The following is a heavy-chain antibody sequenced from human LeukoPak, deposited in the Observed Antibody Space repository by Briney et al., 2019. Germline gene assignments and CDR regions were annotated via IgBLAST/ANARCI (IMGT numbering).Heavy chain of an antibody. V-gene: IGHV3-48*04. Sequence: GGSLRLSCAASGFDFSIYRMNWVRQAPGKGLEWVSYIHLSGTPTHYAEPVKGRFSISRDNAENSLYLQMNSLRAEDTAVYYCAKDGRGSMVRGVIDWGQGTLVTVSS. CDR3: AKDGRGSMVRGVID. CDR2: IHLSGTPT. CDR1: GFDFSIYR. J-gene: IGHJ4*02. D-gene: IGHD3-10*01.